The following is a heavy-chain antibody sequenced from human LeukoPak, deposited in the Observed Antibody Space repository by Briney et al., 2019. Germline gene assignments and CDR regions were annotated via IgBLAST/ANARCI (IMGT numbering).Heavy chain of an antibody. J-gene: IGHJ4*02. CDR3: ARENYYDSSGPTGTDY. D-gene: IGHD3-22*01. Sequence: GGSLRLSCAASGFTFSSYSMNWVRQAPRKGLEWVSSISSSSYIYYADSVKGRFTISRDNAKNSLYLQMNSLRAEDTAVYYCARENYYDSSGPTGTDYWGQGTLVTVSS. CDR1: GFTFSSYS. CDR2: ISSSSYI. V-gene: IGHV3-21*01.